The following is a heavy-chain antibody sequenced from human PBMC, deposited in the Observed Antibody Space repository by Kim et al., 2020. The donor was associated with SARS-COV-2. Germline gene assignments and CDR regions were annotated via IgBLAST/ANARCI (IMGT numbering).Heavy chain of an antibody. CDR3: AHRRIPEYSSSWSSNWIAP. V-gene: IGHV2-5*02. CDR2: IYWDDDK. D-gene: IGHD6-13*01. J-gene: IGHJ5*02. CDR1: GFSLSTSGVG. Sequence: SGPTLVNPTQTLTLTCTFSGFSLSTSGVGVGWIRQPPGKALEWLALIYWDDDKRYSPSLKSRLTITKDTSKNQVVLTMTNMDPVDTATYYCAHRRIPEYSSSWSSNWIAPWGQGTLVTVSS.